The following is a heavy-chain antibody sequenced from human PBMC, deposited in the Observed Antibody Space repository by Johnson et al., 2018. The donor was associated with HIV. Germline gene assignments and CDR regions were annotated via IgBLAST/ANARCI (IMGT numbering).Heavy chain of an antibody. CDR1: GFTFNSYA. V-gene: IGHV3-30-3*01. J-gene: IGHJ3*02. D-gene: IGHD4-17*01. Sequence: QEQLVESGGGVVQPGRSLRLSCAATGFTFNSYAMHWVRQAPGKGLEWVAVISYDGINKYYADSVKGRFTISRDNSKKTLYLQMNSLKPADTAVYYGDYGEGADDAFDIWGQGTVVTVSS. CDR3: DYGEGADDAFDI. CDR2: ISYDGINK.